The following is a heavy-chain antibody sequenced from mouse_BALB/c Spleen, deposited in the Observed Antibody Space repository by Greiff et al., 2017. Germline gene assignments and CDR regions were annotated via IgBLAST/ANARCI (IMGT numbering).Heavy chain of an antibody. J-gene: IGHJ2*01. D-gene: IGHD4-1*01. V-gene: IGHV5-6-3*01. CDR1: GFTFSSYG. CDR3: ARNWYYFDY. Sequence: EVKLVESGGGLVQPGGSLKLSCAASGFTFSSYGMSWVRQTPDKRLELVATINSNGGSTYYPDSVKGRFTISRDNAKNTLYLQMSSLKSEDTARYYCARNWYYFDYWGQGTTLTVSS. CDR2: INSNGGST.